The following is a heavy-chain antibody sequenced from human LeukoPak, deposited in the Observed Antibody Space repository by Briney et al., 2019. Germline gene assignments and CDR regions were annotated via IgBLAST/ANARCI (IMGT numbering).Heavy chain of an antibody. D-gene: IGHD3-22*01. V-gene: IGHV3-33*01. CDR3: ARDVFTTYDTGGGYFDY. CDR2: IWYDGSNK. CDR1: GFTFSSDG. Sequence: PGGSLRLSCVVSGFTFSSDGMHWVRQAPGKGLEWVALIWYDGSNKYYADSVKGRFTISRDNSKNTLYLQMNSLRADDTAVYYCARDVFTTYDTGGGYFDYWGQGTLVTVSS. J-gene: IGHJ4*02.